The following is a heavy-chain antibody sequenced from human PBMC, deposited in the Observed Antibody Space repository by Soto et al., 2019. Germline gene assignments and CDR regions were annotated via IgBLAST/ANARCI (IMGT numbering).Heavy chain of an antibody. CDR1: GFTLSRSA. Sequence: GGSLRLSCAASGFTLSRSAMTWVRHAPGKGLEWVSAISGSGGSTYYADSVKGRFTISRDNSKNTLYLQMNSLRAEDAAVYYCAKSPESNTFFDVVATYRVLTMDVRGQGTTVAVPS. J-gene: IGHJ6*02. D-gene: IGHD3-3*01. CDR3: AKSPESNTFFDVVATYRVLTMDV. V-gene: IGHV3-23*01. CDR2: ISGSGGST.